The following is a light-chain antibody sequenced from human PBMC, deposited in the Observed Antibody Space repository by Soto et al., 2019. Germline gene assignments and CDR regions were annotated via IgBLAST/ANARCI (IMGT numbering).Light chain of an antibody. Sequence: QSALTQPASVSGSPGQSITISCTGTSSDIGGYDYVSWYQQHPGKAPKLMIYGVSNRPSGVSDRFSGSKSGNTASLTISGLQAEDEADYYCNSYAASSTVVFGGGTKLTVL. J-gene: IGLJ2*01. CDR1: SSDIGGYDY. V-gene: IGLV2-14*01. CDR2: GVS. CDR3: NSYAASSTVV.